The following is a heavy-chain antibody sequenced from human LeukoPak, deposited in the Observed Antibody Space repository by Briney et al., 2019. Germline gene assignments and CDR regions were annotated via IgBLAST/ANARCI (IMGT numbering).Heavy chain of an antibody. V-gene: IGHV1-3*01. D-gene: IGHD1-20*01. J-gene: IGHJ4*02. CDR1: GYTFTSYA. Sequence: ASVKVSCKASGYTFTSYAMHWVRQAPGQRLEWMGWINAGNGNTKYSQEFQGRVTITRDTSISTAYMELSRLRSDDTAVYYCARGYGITGTTIDYWGQGTLVTVSS. CDR3: ARGYGITGTTIDY. CDR2: INAGNGNT.